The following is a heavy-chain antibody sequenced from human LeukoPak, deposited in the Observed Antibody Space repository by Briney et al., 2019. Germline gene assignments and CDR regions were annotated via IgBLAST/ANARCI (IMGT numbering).Heavy chain of an antibody. CDR2: IKSKTDGGTT. J-gene: IGHJ6*04. Sequence: PGGSLRLSCAASGFTFSNAWMSWVRQAPGKGLEWVGHIKSKTDGGTTDYAAPVKGRFTISRDDSKNTLYLQMNSLKTEDTAVYYCTKAFRIFGVAAHLDVWGKGTTVTVSS. V-gene: IGHV3-15*01. CDR1: GFTFSNAW. CDR3: TKAFRIFGVAAHLDV. D-gene: IGHD3-3*01.